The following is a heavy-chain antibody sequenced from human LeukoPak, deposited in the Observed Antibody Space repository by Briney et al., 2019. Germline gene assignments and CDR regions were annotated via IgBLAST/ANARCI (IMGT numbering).Heavy chain of an antibody. V-gene: IGHV4-4*07. CDR3: ARALDTYMVVDGAFDF. CDR1: GGSICSYY. CDR2: SYTRGST. Sequence: ETLSLTCTVSGGSICSYYWSWIRQPAGEWPEWSGRSYTRGSTYYEPSLKSRVTMSVDTSKNQFSLKLSSVTAADTAVYYCARALDTYMVVDGAFDFWGQGTMVTVSS. D-gene: IGHD5-18*01. J-gene: IGHJ3*01.